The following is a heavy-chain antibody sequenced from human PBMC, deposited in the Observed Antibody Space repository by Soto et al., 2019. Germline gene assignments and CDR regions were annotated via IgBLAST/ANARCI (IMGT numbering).Heavy chain of an antibody. CDR1: GFTLRDYY. V-gene: IGHV3-11*01. CDR2: ISSSGETI. J-gene: IGHJ4*02. CDR3: ARDSWVFGVDY. D-gene: IGHD3-3*01. Sequence: QVQLVESGGGLVKPGGSLRLSCAASGFTLRDYYMSWIRQAPGKGLEWVAYISSSGETIYYADSVKGRFTICRDSAKNSLSLQMNSLRAEDTAVYYCARDSWVFGVDYWGQGSLVTVSS.